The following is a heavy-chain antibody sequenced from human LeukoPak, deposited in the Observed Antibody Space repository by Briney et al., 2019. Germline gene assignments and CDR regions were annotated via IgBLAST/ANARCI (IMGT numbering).Heavy chain of an antibody. D-gene: IGHD6-19*01. CDR3: AIPYSSGWYLNYYYYYGMDV. CDR1: GYTFTSYD. Sequence: ASVTVSCKASGYTFTSYDINWVRQASGQGLEWMGWMNPNSGNTGYAQKFQGRVTMTRNTSISTAYMELSSLRSEDTAVYYCAIPYSSGWYLNYYYYYGMDVWGQGTTVTVSS. V-gene: IGHV1-8*01. CDR2: MNPNSGNT. J-gene: IGHJ6*02.